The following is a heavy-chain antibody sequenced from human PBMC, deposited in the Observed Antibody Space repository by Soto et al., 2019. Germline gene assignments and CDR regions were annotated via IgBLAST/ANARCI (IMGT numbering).Heavy chain of an antibody. V-gene: IGHV3-30-3*01. D-gene: IGHD2-15*01. Sequence: QVQLVESGGGVVQPGRSLRLSCAASGFTFSSYAMHWVRQAPGKGLEWVAVISYDGNNKYYADSVKGRFTISRDNSKNTLYLQMNSLRAEDTAVYYCARDRSAGGYYYYYYGMDVWGQGTTVTVSS. CDR1: GFTFSSYA. CDR2: ISYDGNNK. J-gene: IGHJ6*02. CDR3: ARDRSAGGYYYYYYGMDV.